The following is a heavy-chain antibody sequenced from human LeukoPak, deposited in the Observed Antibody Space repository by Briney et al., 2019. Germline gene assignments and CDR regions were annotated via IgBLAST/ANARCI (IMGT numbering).Heavy chain of an antibody. CDR3: ARDASVDITIFGVVIRPYYFDY. Sequence: ASVKVSCKASGGTFSSYAISWVRQAPGQGLEWMGGIIPIFGTANYAQKFQGRVTITADESTSTAYMELSSLRSEDTAVYYCARDASVDITIFGVVIRPYYFDYWGQGTLVTVSS. D-gene: IGHD3-3*01. CDR1: GGTFSSYA. J-gene: IGHJ4*02. V-gene: IGHV1-69*13. CDR2: IIPIFGTA.